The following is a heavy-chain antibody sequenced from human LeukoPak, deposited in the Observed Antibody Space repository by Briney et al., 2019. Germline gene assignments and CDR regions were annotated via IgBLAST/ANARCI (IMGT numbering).Heavy chain of an antibody. CDR1: GFPFSNHA. Sequence: GGSLRLSCAASGFPFSNHAMSWVRQPPGKGLEWVAAISNGNTCYADSVRGRFAISRDDSKNMVYLQMNSLRDEDTALYYCVREAGYCASVCLKSNWFDPWGQGTQVTVSS. CDR2: ISNGNT. J-gene: IGHJ5*02. D-gene: IGHD2-15*01. V-gene: IGHV3-23*01. CDR3: VREAGYCASVCLKSNWFDP.